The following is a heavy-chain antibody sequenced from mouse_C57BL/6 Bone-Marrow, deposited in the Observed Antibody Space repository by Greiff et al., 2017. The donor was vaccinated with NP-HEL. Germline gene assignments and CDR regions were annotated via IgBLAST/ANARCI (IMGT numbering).Heavy chain of an antibody. CDR3: ARRWPSTVVAPNFDV. D-gene: IGHD1-1*01. V-gene: IGHV1-80*01. CDR2: IYPGDGDT. CDR1: GYAFSSYW. Sequence: QVQLQQSGAELVKPGASVKISCKASGYAFSSYWMNWVKQRPGKGLEWIGQIYPGDGDTNYNGKFKGKATLTADKSSSTAYMQLSSLTSEDSAVYFCARRWPSTVVAPNFDVWGTGTTVTVSS. J-gene: IGHJ1*03.